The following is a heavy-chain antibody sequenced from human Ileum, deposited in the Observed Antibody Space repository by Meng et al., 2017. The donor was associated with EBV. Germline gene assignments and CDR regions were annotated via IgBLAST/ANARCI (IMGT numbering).Heavy chain of an antibody. Sequence: QVRLGESGPWGVELSGPLSLTCAVSGGSITSINWWTWVRQPPGKGLEWSGEIFHPASTNYTPSLQSRITMSIDESKNQFSLKLYFVTAADTAVYYCASRPPYNQGVSLEYWGQGTLVTVSS. D-gene: IGHD3-10*01. CDR3: ASRPPYNQGVSLEY. CDR2: IFHPAST. J-gene: IGHJ4*02. V-gene: IGHV4-4*02. CDR1: GGSITSINW.